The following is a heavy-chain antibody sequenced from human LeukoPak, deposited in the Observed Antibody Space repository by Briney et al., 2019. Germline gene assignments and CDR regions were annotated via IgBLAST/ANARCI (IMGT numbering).Heavy chain of an antibody. CDR1: GYSISSSYY. D-gene: IGHD3-3*01. V-gene: IGHV4-39*01. CDR3: ARLCALGWLLHHHYYFDY. Sequence: PSETLSLTCTVSGYSISSSYYWGWIRQPPGKGLEWIGSIYYSGSTYYDPSLKSRVTISVDTSKNQFSLKLSSVTAADTAVYYCARLCALGWLLHHHYYFDYWGQGTLVTVSS. J-gene: IGHJ4*02. CDR2: IYYSGST.